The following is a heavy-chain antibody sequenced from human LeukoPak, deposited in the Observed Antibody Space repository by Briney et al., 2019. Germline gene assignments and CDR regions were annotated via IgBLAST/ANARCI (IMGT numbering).Heavy chain of an antibody. V-gene: IGHV3-23*01. CDR1: GFTFSNYA. D-gene: IGHD3-22*01. J-gene: IGHJ4*02. CDR3: AKGSYYYDSSGYFDY. CDR2: LSGGADYI. Sequence: GGSLRLSCAASGFTFSNYAMSWVRQAPGKGLEWVSLLSGGADYIYYADSVKGRFTISRDNSKNTLYLQMNSLRAEDTAVYYCAKGSYYYDSSGYFDYWGQGTLVTVSS.